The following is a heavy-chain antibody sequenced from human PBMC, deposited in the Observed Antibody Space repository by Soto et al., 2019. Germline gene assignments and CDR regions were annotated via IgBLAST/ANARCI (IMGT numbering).Heavy chain of an antibody. CDR3: GRGRSGQIVVFY. Sequence: ASVKVSCKASGYTFTGHYIHWVRQAPEQGPEWMGEIGPESGATRYAQKFQGRVTMTRDTSVTTVYMELKNLSPDDTAVYYCGRGRSGQIVVFYWGQGTPVTVSS. CDR1: GYTFTGHY. J-gene: IGHJ4*02. CDR2: IGPESGAT. D-gene: IGHD1-26*01. V-gene: IGHV1-2*02.